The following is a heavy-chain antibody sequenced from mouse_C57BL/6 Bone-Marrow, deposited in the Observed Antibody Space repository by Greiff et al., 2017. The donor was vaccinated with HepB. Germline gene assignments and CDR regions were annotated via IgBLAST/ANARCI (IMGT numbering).Heavy chain of an antibody. D-gene: IGHD2-14*01. CDR2: INPSNGGT. J-gene: IGHJ2*01. V-gene: IGHV1-53*01. Sequence: VQLQESGTELVKPGASVKLSCKASGYTFTSYWMHWVKQRPGQGLEWIGNINPSNGGTNYNEKFKSKATLTVDKSSSTAYMQLSSLTSEDSAVYYCARSGYYRGNYFDYWGQGTTLTVSS. CDR1: GYTFTSYW. CDR3: ARSGYYRGNYFDY.